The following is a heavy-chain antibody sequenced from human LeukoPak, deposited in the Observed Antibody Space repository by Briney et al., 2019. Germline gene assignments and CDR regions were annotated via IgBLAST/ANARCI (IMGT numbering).Heavy chain of an antibody. J-gene: IGHJ3*02. Sequence: PSGTLSLTCAVSGYSISSGYYWGWIRQPPGKGLEWIGSIYHSGSTYYNPSLKSRVTISVDTSKNQFSLKLSSVTAADTAVYYCARLGGSYINAFDIWGPGTMVTVSS. D-gene: IGHD1-26*01. CDR3: ARLGGSYINAFDI. CDR1: GYSISSGYY. CDR2: IYHSGST. V-gene: IGHV4-38-2*01.